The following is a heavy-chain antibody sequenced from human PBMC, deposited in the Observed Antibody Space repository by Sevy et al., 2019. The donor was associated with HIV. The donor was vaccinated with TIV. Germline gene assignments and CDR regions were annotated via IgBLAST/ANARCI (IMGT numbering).Heavy chain of an antibody. CDR3: TRPHYDFWSGYQDY. J-gene: IGHJ4*02. CDR1: GFTFSGSA. Sequence: GGSLRLSCAASGFTFSGSAMHWVRQASGKGLEWVGRIRSKANSYATAYAASVKGRFTISRDDSKNTAYLQMNSLKTEETAVYYCTRPHYDFWSGYQDYWGQGTLVTVSS. CDR2: IRSKANSYAT. D-gene: IGHD3-3*01. V-gene: IGHV3-73*01.